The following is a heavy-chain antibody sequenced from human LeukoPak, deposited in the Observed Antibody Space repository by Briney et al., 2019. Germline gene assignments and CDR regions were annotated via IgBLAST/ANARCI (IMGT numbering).Heavy chain of an antibody. V-gene: IGHV7-4-1*02. CDR2: INTNTGNP. Sequence: GASVKVSCKASGYTFTNYAMNWVRQAPGQGLEWMGWINTNTGNPTYAQGFTGRFVFSLDTSVSTAYLQISSLKAEDTAVYYCARTVPLMLRGVIREGHWFDPWGQGTLVTVSS. D-gene: IGHD3-10*01. J-gene: IGHJ5*02. CDR1: GYTFTNYA. CDR3: ARTVPLMLRGVIREGHWFDP.